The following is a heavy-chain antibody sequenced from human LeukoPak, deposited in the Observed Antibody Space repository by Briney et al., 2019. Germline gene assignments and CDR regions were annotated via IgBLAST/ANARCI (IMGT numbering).Heavy chain of an antibody. J-gene: IGHJ4*02. CDR3: ARSHSGYDGGRIEY. D-gene: IGHD5-12*01. Sequence: SETLSLTFTVSGGSISSYYWSWIRQPPGKGLEWIGYIYYSGSTNYNPSLKSRVTISVDTSKNQFSLKLSSVTAADTAVYYCARSHSGYDGGRIEYWGQGTLVTVSS. CDR1: GGSISSYY. V-gene: IGHV4-59*01. CDR2: IYYSGST.